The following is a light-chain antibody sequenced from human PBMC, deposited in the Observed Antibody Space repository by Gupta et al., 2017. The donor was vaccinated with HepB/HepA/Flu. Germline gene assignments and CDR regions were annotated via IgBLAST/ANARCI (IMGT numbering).Light chain of an antibody. CDR3: QQLNSSPFT. CDR2: DAS. J-gene: IGKJ4*01. V-gene: IGKV1-9*01. Sequence: DIQLTQSPSFLSASIGDRVTITCRASQGINSYLGWYQQKPGKAPKFLIYDASTLQSGVPSRFSGSGSGTEFTLTISSLQPEDFATYYCQQLNSSPFTFGGGTKVDIK. CDR1: QGINSY.